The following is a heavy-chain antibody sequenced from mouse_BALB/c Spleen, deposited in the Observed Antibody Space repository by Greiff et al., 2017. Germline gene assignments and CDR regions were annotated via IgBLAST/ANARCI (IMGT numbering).Heavy chain of an antibody. Sequence: QVQLQQSGAELVRPGASVTLSCKASGYTFTDYEMHWVKQTPVHGLEWIGAIDPETGGTAYNQKFKGKATLTADKSSSTAYMELRSLTSEDSAVYYCAREGAYCRYGAWFAYWGQGTLVTVSA. J-gene: IGHJ3*01. V-gene: IGHV1-15*01. CDR3: AREGAYCRYGAWFAY. CDR1: GYTFTDYE. CDR2: IDPETGGT. D-gene: IGHD2-14*01.